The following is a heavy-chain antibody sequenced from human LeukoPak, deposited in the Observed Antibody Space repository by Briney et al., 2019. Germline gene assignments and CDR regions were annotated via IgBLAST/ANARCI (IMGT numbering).Heavy chain of an antibody. J-gene: IGHJ6*02. CDR3: ARGGREADYYYYYYGMDV. CDR1: GFPFSSYG. Sequence: GSLRLSCAASGFPFSSYGMHWVRQAPGKGLEWVSVIYSGGSTYYADSVKGRFTISRDNSKNTLYLQMNSLRAEDTAVYYCARGGREADYYYYYYGMDVWGQGTTVTVSS. CDR2: IYSGGST. V-gene: IGHV3-53*01. D-gene: IGHD1-26*01.